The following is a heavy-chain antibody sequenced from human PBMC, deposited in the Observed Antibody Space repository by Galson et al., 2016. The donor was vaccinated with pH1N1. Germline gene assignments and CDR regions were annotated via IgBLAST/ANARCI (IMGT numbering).Heavy chain of an antibody. CDR3: ARFNYGDYANWFDP. CDR1: GFSLSTSGMC. Sequence: PALVKPTQTLTLTCTFSGFSLSTSGMCVSWIRQPPGKALEWLALIDWDDDKYYSTSLKTRLTISKDTPKNQVVLTMTNMDPVDTATYYCARFNYGDYANWFDPWGQGTLVTVSS. V-gene: IGHV2-70*01. D-gene: IGHD4-17*01. CDR2: IDWDDDK. J-gene: IGHJ5*02.